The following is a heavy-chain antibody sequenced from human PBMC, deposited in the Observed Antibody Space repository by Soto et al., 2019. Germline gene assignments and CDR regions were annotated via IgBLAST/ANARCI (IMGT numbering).Heavy chain of an antibody. CDR2: TDYSGNT. CDR3: ARAVGDPLYYLDY. J-gene: IGHJ4*02. V-gene: IGHV4-59*08. CDR1: SDSISSYY. Sequence: SETLPLTCTVSSDSISSYYWIWIRQSPGKGLEWIGYTDYSGNTNYNPSLKSRVTISGDTSKNQFSLRLSSVTAADTAVYYCARAVGDPLYYLDYWGKGTLVTVSS. D-gene: IGHD6-19*01.